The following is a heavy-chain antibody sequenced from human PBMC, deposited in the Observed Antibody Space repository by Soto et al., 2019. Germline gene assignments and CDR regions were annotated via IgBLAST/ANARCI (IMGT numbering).Heavy chain of an antibody. CDR2: ISGNGGDP. CDR3: ATHLQYTSGWPLDY. V-gene: IGHV3-23*01. D-gene: IGHD6-19*01. Sequence: EVQLLESGGGLVQPGGSLRLSCAASGFIFNNYAMSWVRQAPGKGLEWVSVISGNGGDPYYADSVRGRFTISNDNSKKTLFLQMNSLRAEDTAVYYCATHLQYTSGWPLDYWGQGALVTVSS. J-gene: IGHJ4*02. CDR1: GFIFNNYA.